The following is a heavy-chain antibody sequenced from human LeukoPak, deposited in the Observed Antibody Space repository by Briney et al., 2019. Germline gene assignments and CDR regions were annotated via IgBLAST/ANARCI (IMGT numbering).Heavy chain of an antibody. D-gene: IGHD1-14*01. Sequence: GGSLRLSCAASGFTFSSYAMSWVREAPGKGLEWVSTIGASSGTTYYGDSVKGRFTISRDNSKNTLYLQMNSLRAEDTAVYYCAKTGQFDPWGQGTLVTVSS. J-gene: IGHJ5*02. CDR2: IGASSGTT. CDR1: GFTFSSYA. V-gene: IGHV3-23*01. CDR3: AKTGQFDP.